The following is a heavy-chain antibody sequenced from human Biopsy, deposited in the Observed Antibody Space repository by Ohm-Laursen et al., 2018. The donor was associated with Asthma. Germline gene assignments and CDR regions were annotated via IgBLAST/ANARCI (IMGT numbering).Heavy chain of an antibody. CDR1: GASISSGSHY. V-gene: IGHV4-61*01. D-gene: IGHD5-18*01. J-gene: IGHJ4*02. CDR2: ISYSGST. Sequence: TLSLTCTVSGASISSGSHYWSWIRQPPGKGLEWIGYISYSGSTNYNPSLKSRVTISVGTSKNQFSLKLSSVTAADTAVYYCARDFVDSAMDYFDYWGQGTLVTVSS. CDR3: ARDFVDSAMDYFDY.